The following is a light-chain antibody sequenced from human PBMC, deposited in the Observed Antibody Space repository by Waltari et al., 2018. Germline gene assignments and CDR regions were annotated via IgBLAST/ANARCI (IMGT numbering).Light chain of an antibody. Sequence: QPVLTQPPSSSGSPGESASLTCTLPSAIHVANYYISWYQQTPGSPPRFLLSYNSDSDKGQGSGVPSRFSGSKDASANTGILLISGLQSEDEADYYCMVWPNNVWVFGGGTRLIVL. J-gene: IGLJ3*02. CDR2: YNSDSDK. V-gene: IGLV5-37*01. CDR3: MVWPNNVWV. CDR1: SAIHVANYY.